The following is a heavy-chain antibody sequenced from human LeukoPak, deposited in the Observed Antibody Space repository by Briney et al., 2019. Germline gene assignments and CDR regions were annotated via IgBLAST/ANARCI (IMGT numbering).Heavy chain of an antibody. CDR1: GGTFSSYA. Sequence: ASVKVSCKASGGTFSSYAISWVRQAPGQGLERMGGIIPIFGTANYAQKFQGRVTITADESTSTAYMELSSLRSEDRAVYYCARGGRGVVIDGYYYMDVWGKGTTVTVSS. D-gene: IGHD3-3*01. V-gene: IGHV1-69*13. J-gene: IGHJ6*03. CDR3: ARGGRGVVIDGYYYMDV. CDR2: IIPIFGTA.